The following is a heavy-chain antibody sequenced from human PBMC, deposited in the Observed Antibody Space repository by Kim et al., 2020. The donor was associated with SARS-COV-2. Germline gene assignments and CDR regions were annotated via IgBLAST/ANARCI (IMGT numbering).Heavy chain of an antibody. CDR1: GGSISSSGYY. V-gene: IGHV4-39*01. D-gene: IGHD2-2*01. Sequence: SETLSLTCTVSGGSISSSGYYWGWIRQPPGKGLEWIGSIFYSGSTYYNPSLKTRVTISVDTSKNQFSLKLSSVTAADTAAYYCARLRLYCSSTSCYPNWFDPWGQGTLVTVSS. J-gene: IGHJ5*02. CDR2: IFYSGST. CDR3: ARLRLYCSSTSCYPNWFDP.